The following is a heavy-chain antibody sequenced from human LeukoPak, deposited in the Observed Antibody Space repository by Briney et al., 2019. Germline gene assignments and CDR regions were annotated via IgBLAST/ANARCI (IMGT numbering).Heavy chain of an antibody. D-gene: IGHD5-18*01. CDR1: GFSFSSYG. CDR2: ISYDGSNK. J-gene: IGHJ4*02. V-gene: IGHV3-30*18. CDR3: AKDWNTAMITGTDY. Sequence: SLRLSCAASGFSFSSYGMHWVRQAPGKGLEWVAVISYDGSNKYYADSVKGRFTISRDNSKNTLYLHMNSLRAEDTAVYYCAKDWNTAMITGTDYWGQGTLVTVSS.